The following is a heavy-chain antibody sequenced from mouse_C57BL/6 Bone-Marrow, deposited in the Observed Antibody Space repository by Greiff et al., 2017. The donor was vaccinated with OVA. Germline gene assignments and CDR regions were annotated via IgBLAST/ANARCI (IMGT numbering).Heavy chain of an antibody. CDR1: GYTFTSYW. V-gene: IGHV1-7*01. Sequence: QVQLKQSGAELAKPGASVKLSCKASGYTFTSYWMHWVKQRTGQGLEWIGYINPSRGSTRYNQKFKDKATLTADKSSSTAYMQLHSLTYEDSAVYYCASRGDYCSSYCDWYIDVWGTGTTVTVSS. D-gene: IGHD1-1*01. CDR2: INPSRGST. CDR3: ASRGDYCSSYCDWYIDV. J-gene: IGHJ1*03.